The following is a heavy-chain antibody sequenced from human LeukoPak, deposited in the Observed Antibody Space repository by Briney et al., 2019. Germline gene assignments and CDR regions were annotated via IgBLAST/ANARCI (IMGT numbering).Heavy chain of an antibody. CDR1: GFTFSSYE. CDR2: IKQDGSEK. V-gene: IGHV3-7*01. J-gene: IGHJ4*02. D-gene: IGHD1-7*01. CDR3: VRDYKGTFDY. Sequence: GGSLRLSCAASGFTFSSYEMNWVRQAPGEGREGVANIKQDGSEKYYVDSVKGRFTISRDNAKNSLYLQMNSLRAEDTAVYYCVRDYKGTFDYWGQGTLLTVSS.